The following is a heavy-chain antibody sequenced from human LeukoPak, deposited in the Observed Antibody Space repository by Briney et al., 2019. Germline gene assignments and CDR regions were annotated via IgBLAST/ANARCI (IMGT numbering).Heavy chain of an antibody. CDR1: GFTFSSHS. D-gene: IGHD6-19*01. CDR2: ISSSSSTI. J-gene: IGHJ4*02. Sequence: GGSLRLSCAASGFTFSSHSMNWVRQAPGKGLEWVSYISSSSSTIYYADSVKGRFTISRDNAKNSLYLQMNSLRAEDTAVYYCARGGRGGWSQDFDYWGQGTLVTVSS. CDR3: ARGGRGGWSQDFDY. V-gene: IGHV3-48*01.